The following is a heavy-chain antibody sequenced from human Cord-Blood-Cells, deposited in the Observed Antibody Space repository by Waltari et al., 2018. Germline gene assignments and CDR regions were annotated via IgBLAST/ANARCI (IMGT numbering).Heavy chain of an antibody. D-gene: IGHD1-26*01. CDR3: ARDEAGRSGSYFDY. CDR1: GFTFSSYA. CDR2: ISYDGSNK. V-gene: IGHV3-30-3*01. J-gene: IGHJ4*02. Sequence: QVQLVESGGGVVQPGRSLRLSCAASGFTFSSYAMHWVRQAPGKGLEEVAVISYDGSNKYYADSVKGRFTISRDNSKNTLYLQMNSLRAEDTAVYYCARDEAGRSGSYFDYWGQGTLVTVSS.